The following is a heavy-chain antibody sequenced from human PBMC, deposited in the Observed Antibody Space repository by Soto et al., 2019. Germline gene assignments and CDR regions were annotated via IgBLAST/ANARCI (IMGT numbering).Heavy chain of an antibody. Sequence: QVQLVESGGGVVQPGRSLRLSCAASGFTFSTYALHWVRQAPGKGLEWVAVITYDGSNKYYADSVKGRFTISRDNSKNMVYLQMNSLRAEDTAVYYCARDPEGLGPLDSWGQGTLVTVSS. J-gene: IGHJ4*02. CDR1: GFTFSTYA. CDR3: ARDPEGLGPLDS. CDR2: ITYDGSNK. V-gene: IGHV3-30-3*01. D-gene: IGHD7-27*01.